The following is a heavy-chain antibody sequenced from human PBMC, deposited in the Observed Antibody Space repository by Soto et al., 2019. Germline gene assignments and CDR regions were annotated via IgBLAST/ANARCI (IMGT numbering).Heavy chain of an antibody. CDR3: AHSRQGYSSSWYKNNWFDP. V-gene: IGHV2-5*01. CDR1: GFSLSTSGVG. D-gene: IGHD6-13*01. CDR2: IYWNDDK. Sequence: VSGPTLVNPTQTLTLTCTFSGFSLSTSGVGVGWIRQPPGKALEWLALIYWNDDKRYSPSLKSRLTITKDTSKNQVVLTMTNMDPVDTATYYCAHSRQGYSSSWYKNNWFDPWGQGTLVTVSS. J-gene: IGHJ5*02.